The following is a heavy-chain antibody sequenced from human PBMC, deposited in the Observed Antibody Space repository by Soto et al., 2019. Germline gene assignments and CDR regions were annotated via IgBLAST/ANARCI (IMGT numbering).Heavy chain of an antibody. J-gene: IGHJ6*02. CDR2: IIPIFGTA. Sequence: GASVKVSCKASGGTFSSYAISWVRQAPGQGLEWMGGIIPIFGTANYAQKFQGRVTITADKSTSTAYMELSSLRSEDTAVYYCAREGYDFWPPGMDVWGQGTTVTVSS. CDR1: GGTFSSYA. D-gene: IGHD3-3*01. CDR3: AREGYDFWPPGMDV. V-gene: IGHV1-69*06.